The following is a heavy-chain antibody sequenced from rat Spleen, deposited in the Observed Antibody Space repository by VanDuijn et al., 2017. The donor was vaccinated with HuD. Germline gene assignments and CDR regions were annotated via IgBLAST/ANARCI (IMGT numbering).Heavy chain of an antibody. CDR3: TRENYYTGDY. CDR2: ITNTGGST. J-gene: IGHJ2*01. V-gene: IGHV5-31*01. Sequence: EVQLVESGGGLVQPGRSLKLSCVSSGSTFNHYWTTLIRQAPGKGLEWVVSITNTGGSTYYPDSVKGRFTISRDNAISTLYLQVSSLRSEDTATYYCTRENYYTGDYWGQGVMVTVSS. D-gene: IGHD1-6*01. CDR1: GSTFNHYW.